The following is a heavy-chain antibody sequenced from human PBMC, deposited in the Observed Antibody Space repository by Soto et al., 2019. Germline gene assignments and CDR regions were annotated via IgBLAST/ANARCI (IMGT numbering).Heavy chain of an antibody. V-gene: IGHV5-51*01. D-gene: IGHD2-21*02. CDR2: IYPGDSDT. CDR3: ARRTGMGGGAYCDGDGCSPVDI. CDR1: GYSFTSYW. J-gene: IGHJ6*02. Sequence: PGESLKISCKGSGYSFTSYWIGWVRQMPGKGLEWMGIIYPGDSDTRYSPSFQGQVTISADKSISTAYLQWSSLKASDTAMYYCARRTGMGGGAYCDGDGCSPVDILGQATTVTVS.